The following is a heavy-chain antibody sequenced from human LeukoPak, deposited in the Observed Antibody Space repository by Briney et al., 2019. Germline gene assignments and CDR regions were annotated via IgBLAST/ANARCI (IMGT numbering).Heavy chain of an antibody. Sequence: PSETLSLTCTVSGGSISSSNYYWAWIRQPPGKGLEWIGTIYYSGSTYYNPSLKSRVTISVDTSKNQFSLKLSSVTAADTAVYYCGRFYFDSSGVIGDYWGQGTLITVSS. J-gene: IGHJ4*02. CDR1: GGSISSSNYY. CDR2: IYYSGST. D-gene: IGHD3-22*01. V-gene: IGHV4-39*07. CDR3: GRFYFDSSGVIGDY.